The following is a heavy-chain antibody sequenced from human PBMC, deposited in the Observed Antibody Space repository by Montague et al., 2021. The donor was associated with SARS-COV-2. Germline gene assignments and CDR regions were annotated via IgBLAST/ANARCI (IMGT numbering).Heavy chain of an antibody. D-gene: IGHD2-15*01. V-gene: IGHV2-5*02. J-gene: IGHJ2*01. CDR1: GFSLSTSGVG. CDR2: IYWDDDK. Sequence: PALVKPTQTLTLTCTFSGFSLSTSGVGVGWIRQPPGKALEWLALIYWDDDKRYSPSLKSRLTITKDTSKNRVVLTMTNMDPVDTATYYCAHVGMACSGGSCYPKIKDWYFHLWGRGTLVTVSS. CDR3: AHVGMACSGGSCYPKIKDWYFHL.